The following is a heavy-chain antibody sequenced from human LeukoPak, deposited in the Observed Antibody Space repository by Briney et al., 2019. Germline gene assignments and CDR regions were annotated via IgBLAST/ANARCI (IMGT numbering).Heavy chain of an antibody. CDR3: ARVGGTNYYYYGMDV. J-gene: IGHJ6*02. V-gene: IGHV1-2*04. CDR2: INPNSGGT. Sequence: RQAPGQGLEXMXXINPNSGGTNYAQKFQGWVTMTRDTSISTAYMELSRLRSDDTAVYYCARVGGTNYYYYGMDVWGQGTTVTVSS. D-gene: IGHD1-1*01.